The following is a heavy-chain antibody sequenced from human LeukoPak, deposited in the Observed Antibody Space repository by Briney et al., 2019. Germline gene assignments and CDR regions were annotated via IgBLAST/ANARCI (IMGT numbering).Heavy chain of an antibody. CDR3: AKDSSVRVLKTYYFDY. J-gene: IGHJ4*02. D-gene: IGHD2/OR15-2a*01. Sequence: PGGSLRLSCAASGFTFSSYAMSWVRQAPGKGLEWVSAISGSGGSTYYADSVKGRFTISRDNSKNTLYLQMKSMSAEDTAVYYCAKDSSVRVLKTYYFDYWGQGTLVTVSS. CDR1: GFTFSSYA. CDR2: ISGSGGST. V-gene: IGHV3-23*01.